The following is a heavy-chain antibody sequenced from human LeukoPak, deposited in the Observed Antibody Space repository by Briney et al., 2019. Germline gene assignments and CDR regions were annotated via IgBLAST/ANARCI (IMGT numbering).Heavy chain of an antibody. V-gene: IGHV3-23*01. CDR2: ISGSGGST. D-gene: IGHD3-3*01. CDR3: AKGLRFLEWSLSTFDY. J-gene: IGHJ4*02. Sequence: GGSLRLSCAASGFTFGSYAMSWVRQAPGKGLEWVSAISGSGGSTYYADSVKGRFTISRDNSKNTLYLQMNSLRAEDTAVYYCAKGLRFLEWSLSTFDYWGQGTLVTVSS. CDR1: GFTFGSYA.